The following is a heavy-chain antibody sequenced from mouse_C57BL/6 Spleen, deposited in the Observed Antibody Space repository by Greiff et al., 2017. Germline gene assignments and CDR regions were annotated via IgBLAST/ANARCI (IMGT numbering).Heavy chain of an antibody. CDR3: ARRDDYDDGAWFAY. CDR1: GYTFTSYW. Sequence: QVQLQQPGAELVKPGASVKLSCKASGYTFTSYWMHWVKQRPGRGLEWIGRIDRNSGGTKYNEKFKSKATLTVDKPSSTAYMQLSSLTSEDSAVYYCARRDDYDDGAWFAYWGQGTLVTVAA. D-gene: IGHD2-4*01. J-gene: IGHJ3*01. V-gene: IGHV1-72*01. CDR2: IDRNSGGT.